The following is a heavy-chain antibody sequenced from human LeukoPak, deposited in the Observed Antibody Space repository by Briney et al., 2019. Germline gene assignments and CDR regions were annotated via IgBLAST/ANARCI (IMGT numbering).Heavy chain of an antibody. CDR1: GFTFSNAW. J-gene: IGHJ4*02. CDR2: IKSKTDGGTT. Sequence: GGSLRLSCGASGFTFSNAWMSWVRQAPGKGLEWVGRIKSKTDGGTTDYAAPVKGRFTISRDDSKNTLYLQMNSLKTEDTAVYFCAKRGVVIRVILVGFHKEANYFDSWGQGALVTVSS. CDR3: AKRGVVIRVILVGFHKEANYFDS. V-gene: IGHV3-15*01. D-gene: IGHD3-22*01.